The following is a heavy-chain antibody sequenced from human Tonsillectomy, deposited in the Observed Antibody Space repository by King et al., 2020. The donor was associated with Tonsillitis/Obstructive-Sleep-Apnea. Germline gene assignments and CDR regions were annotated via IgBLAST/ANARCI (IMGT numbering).Heavy chain of an antibody. CDR3: ARDFTYFDFWSGGPTDY. CDR2: INQVGREK. V-gene: IGHV3-7*01. D-gene: IGHD3-3*01. Sequence: VQLVESGGGLVQPGGSLRLSCAASGFTFSSYWMSWVRQAPGKGLGWVANINQVGREKQYVDSVEGRFTISRDNAKNSLYLQMSSLRAEDTAVYYCARDFTYFDFWSGGPTDYWGQGTLVTVSS. J-gene: IGHJ4*02. CDR1: GFTFSSYW.